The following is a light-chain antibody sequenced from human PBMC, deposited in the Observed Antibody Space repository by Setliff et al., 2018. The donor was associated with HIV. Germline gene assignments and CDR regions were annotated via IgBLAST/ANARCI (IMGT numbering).Light chain of an antibody. J-gene: IGLJ1*01. CDR3: QSYDSSLSGSLV. Sequence: QSVLTQPPSVSGAPGQRVTISCTGSSSNIGGGYDVHWYQQVPGTAPKLVIYGDVNRPSGVPDRFSGSKSGSSASLAITGLQAEDEADYYCQSYDSSLSGSLVFGTGTKVT. V-gene: IGLV1-40*01. CDR1: SSNIGGGYD. CDR2: GDV.